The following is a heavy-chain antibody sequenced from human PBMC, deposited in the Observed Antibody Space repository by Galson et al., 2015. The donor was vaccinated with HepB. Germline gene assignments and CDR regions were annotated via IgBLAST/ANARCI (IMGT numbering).Heavy chain of an antibody. J-gene: IGHJ4*02. CDR3: ARAPRSGWHTFDY. Sequence: ALRLSCAASGFTFSSYAMHGAGQAPRQGLGWVALISNDGGNKYHADSVKGRFTISRDNSQNTLYGHMNSLRVEDTAIYYSARAPRSGWHTFDYWGQGTLVTVSS. V-gene: IGHV3-30-3*01. CDR2: ISNDGGNK. D-gene: IGHD6-19*01. CDR1: GFTFSSYA.